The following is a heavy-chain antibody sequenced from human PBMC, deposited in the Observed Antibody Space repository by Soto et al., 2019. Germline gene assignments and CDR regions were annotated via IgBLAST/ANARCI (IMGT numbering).Heavy chain of an antibody. V-gene: IGHV1-69*13. CDR2: FIPIFGTA. D-gene: IGHD4-4*01. Sequence: SVKVSCKASGGTFSSYAISWVRQAPGQGLEWMGGFIPIFGTANYAQKFQGRVTITADESTSTAYMELSSLRSEDTAVYYCARYERAHMTTKYYYYGMDVWGQGTTVTVSS. J-gene: IGHJ6*02. CDR3: ARYERAHMTTKYYYYGMDV. CDR1: GGTFSSYA.